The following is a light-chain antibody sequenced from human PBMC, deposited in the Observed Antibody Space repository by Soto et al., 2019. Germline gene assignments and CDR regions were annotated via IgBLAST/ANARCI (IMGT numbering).Light chain of an antibody. V-gene: IGLV2-14*01. CDR3: SSYTSGSSYV. J-gene: IGLJ1*01. Sequence: QSALTQPASVSGSPGQSITISCTGTSSDVGGYNYVSWYQQHPGKAPKLMIYEVSNRPSGVSNRFSGSKSGNTASLTISGLQAEDEAEYYCSSYTSGSSYVFGTGTKVTVL. CDR1: SSDVGGYNY. CDR2: EVS.